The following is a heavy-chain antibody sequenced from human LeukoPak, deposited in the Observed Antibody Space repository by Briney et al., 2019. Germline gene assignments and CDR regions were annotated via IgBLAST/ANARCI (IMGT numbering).Heavy chain of an antibody. D-gene: IGHD6-19*01. J-gene: IGHJ6*02. CDR2: ISSDGNT. V-gene: IGHV3-66*01. CDR3: ARGQEQFSSPWQWGPRRKNFYYYGMDV. Sequence: GGSLRLSCAASGFTISSSSMNWVRLGPAKGREWVSVISSDGNTYYSDSVKGRFTISRDNSQNTLSLQMHGLRADDTAVYYCARGQEQFSSPWQWGPRRKNFYYYGMDVWGQGTTVTVSS. CDR1: GFTISSSS.